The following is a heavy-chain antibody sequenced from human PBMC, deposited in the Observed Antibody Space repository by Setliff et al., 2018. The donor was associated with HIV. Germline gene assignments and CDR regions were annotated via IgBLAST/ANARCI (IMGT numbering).Heavy chain of an antibody. J-gene: IGHJ5*02. Sequence: SVKVSCKASGGTFSSYAISWVRQAPGQGLEWMGGIIPISGTVNYAQKFWGRVTITTHESTGTAYMELSSLRSEDTAVYYCARDFGGYCSSMSCPGLFDPWGQGTLVTVS. D-gene: IGHD2-2*01. V-gene: IGHV1-69*05. CDR1: GGTFSSYA. CDR3: ARDFGGYCSSMSCPGLFDP. CDR2: IIPISGTV.